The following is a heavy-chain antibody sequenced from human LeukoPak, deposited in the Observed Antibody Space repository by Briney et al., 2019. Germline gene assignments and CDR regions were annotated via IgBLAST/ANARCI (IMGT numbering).Heavy chain of an antibody. J-gene: IGHJ4*02. D-gene: IGHD1-26*01. CDR2: IYYSGST. CDR3: ARESGSYSIYY. V-gene: IGHV4-39*07. CDR1: GGSISSSSYY. Sequence: PSETLSLTCTVSGGSISSSSYYWGWIRQPPGKGLEWIGSIYYSGSTYYNPSLKSRVTISVDTSKNQFSLKLSSVTAADTAVYYCARESGSYSIYYWGQGTLVTVSS.